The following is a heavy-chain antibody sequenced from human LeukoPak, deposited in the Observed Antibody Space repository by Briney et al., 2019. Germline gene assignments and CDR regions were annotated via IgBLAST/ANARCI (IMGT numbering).Heavy chain of an antibody. J-gene: IGHJ4*02. D-gene: IGHD6-13*01. CDR2: INPNDGST. V-gene: IGHV1-46*01. CDR3: ARAPRNSSTMLDY. CDR1: GYTFTNYW. Sequence: ASVKVSCKASGYTFTNYWIQWVRQAPGQGLDWVALINPNDGSTTYAHKFQGRVTMTRDTSTSTVYMDLSSLTSEDTAVYYCARAPRNSSTMLDYWGQGTLVTVSS.